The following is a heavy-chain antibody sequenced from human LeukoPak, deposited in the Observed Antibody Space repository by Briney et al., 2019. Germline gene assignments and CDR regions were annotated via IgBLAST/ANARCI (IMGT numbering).Heavy chain of an antibody. J-gene: IGHJ5*02. CDR1: GGSISSYY. CDR2: IYYSGST. CDR3: AKAQGNDFWSGRNWFDH. D-gene: IGHD3-3*01. Sequence: SETLSLTCTVSGGSISSYYLSWIRQPPGKGLEWIGYIYYSGSTNYNPSLKSRVTISVDTSKNQFSLKLSSVTAADTAVYYCAKAQGNDFWSGRNWFDHWGQGTLVTVSS. V-gene: IGHV4-59*01.